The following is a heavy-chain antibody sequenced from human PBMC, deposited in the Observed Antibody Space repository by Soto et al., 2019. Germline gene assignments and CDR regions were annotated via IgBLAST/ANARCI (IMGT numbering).Heavy chain of an antibody. CDR3: ARDLRIAAAGTFDP. D-gene: IGHD6-13*01. CDR1: GYTFTSYG. V-gene: IGHV1-18*04. CDR2: ISAYNGNT. J-gene: IGHJ5*02. Sequence: ASVKVSCKXSGYTFTSYGISWVRQASGQGLEWMGWISAYNGNTNYAQKLQGRVTMTTDTSTSTAYMELRSLRSDDTAVYYCARDLRIAAAGTFDPWGQGTLVTVSS.